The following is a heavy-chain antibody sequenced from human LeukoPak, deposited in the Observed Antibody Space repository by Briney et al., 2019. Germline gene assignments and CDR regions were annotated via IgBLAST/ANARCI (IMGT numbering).Heavy chain of an antibody. D-gene: IGHD1-1*01. V-gene: IGHV3-13*01. CDR1: GFTLSGYD. Sequence: GGSLRLSCAASGFTLSGYDMHWVRQATGKGLEWVSGIGTAGDTYYPDSVKGRFTISREDTKNSLYLQMNSLRAGDTAVYYCARDRRDAYNYYYYGIDVWGQGTTVTVSS. CDR3: ARDRRDAYNYYYYGIDV. CDR2: IGTAGDT. J-gene: IGHJ6*02.